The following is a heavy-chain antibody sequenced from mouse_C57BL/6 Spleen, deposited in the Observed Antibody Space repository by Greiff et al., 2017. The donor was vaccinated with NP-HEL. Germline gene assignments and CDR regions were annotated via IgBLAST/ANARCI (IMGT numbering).Heavy chain of an antibody. D-gene: IGHD1-1*01. CDR3: TRGLDYYGSSLPWYFDV. Sequence: EVQWVESGEGLVKPGGSLKLSCAASGFTFSSYAMSWVRQTPEKRLEWVAYISSGGDYIYYADTVKGRFTISRDNARNTLYLQMSSLKSEDTAMYYCTRGLDYYGSSLPWYFDVWGTGTTVTVSS. J-gene: IGHJ1*03. V-gene: IGHV5-9-1*02. CDR2: ISSGGDYI. CDR1: GFTFSSYA.